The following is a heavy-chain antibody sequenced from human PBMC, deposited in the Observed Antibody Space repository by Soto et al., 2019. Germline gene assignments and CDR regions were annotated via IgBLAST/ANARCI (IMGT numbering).Heavy chain of an antibody. CDR3: ARERRITMVRGVISGFDY. V-gene: IGHV4-61*01. CDR2: IYYSGST. D-gene: IGHD3-10*01. CDR1: GGSVSSGSYY. Sequence: QVQLQESGPGLVKPSETLSLTCTVSGGSVSSGSYYWSWIRQPPGKGLEWIGYIYYSGSTNYNPSLKSGVTISVDTSKNQFSLKLSSVTAADTAVYYCARERRITMVRGVISGFDYWGQGTLVTVSS. J-gene: IGHJ4*02.